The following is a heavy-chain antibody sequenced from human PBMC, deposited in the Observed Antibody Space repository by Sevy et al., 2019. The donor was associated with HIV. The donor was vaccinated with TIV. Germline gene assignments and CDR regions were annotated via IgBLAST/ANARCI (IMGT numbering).Heavy chain of an antibody. D-gene: IGHD2-2*01. V-gene: IGHV3-23*01. J-gene: IGHJ4*02. CDR3: AKDRYIVVVPAATEAFDY. CDR1: GFTFSSYA. Sequence: GGSLRLSCAASGFTFSSYAMSWVRQAPGKGLEWVSAISGSGGSTYYADSVKGRFTISRDNSKNTLDLQMNSLRAEDTAVYYCAKDRYIVVVPAATEAFDYWGQGTLVTVSS. CDR2: ISGSGGST.